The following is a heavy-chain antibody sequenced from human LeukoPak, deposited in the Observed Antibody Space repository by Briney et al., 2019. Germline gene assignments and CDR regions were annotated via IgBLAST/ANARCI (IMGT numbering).Heavy chain of an antibody. CDR3: ARDWANAFDI. Sequence: GASVKVSCKASGYTFTGYYMHWVRQAPGQGLEWMGWINPNSGGTNYAQKFQGWVTMTTDTSTSTAYMELRSLRSDDTTVYYCARDWANAFDIWGQGTMVTVSS. V-gene: IGHV1-2*04. D-gene: IGHD3-16*01. CDR1: GYTFTGYY. CDR2: INPNSGGT. J-gene: IGHJ3*02.